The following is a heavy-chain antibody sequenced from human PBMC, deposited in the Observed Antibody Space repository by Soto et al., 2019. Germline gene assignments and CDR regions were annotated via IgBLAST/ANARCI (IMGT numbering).Heavy chain of an antibody. CDR2: SSLSGTT. V-gene: IGHV4-4*07. J-gene: IGHJ4*02. CDR1: GASITGTSY. D-gene: IGHD3-16*01. CDR3: AWGMTPPGAPAWYYFDS. Sequence: SETLSLTCTVSGASITGTSYWSWIRQPAGKGLEWIGRSSLSGTTNYNPSLRSRVTMSADVSKNQFSLRLTSVTAADTALYYCAWGMTPPGAPAWYYFDSWGQGTLVTVSS.